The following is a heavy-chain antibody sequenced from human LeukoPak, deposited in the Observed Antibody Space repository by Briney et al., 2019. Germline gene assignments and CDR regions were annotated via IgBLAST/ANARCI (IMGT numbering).Heavy chain of an antibody. Sequence: GESLKISCKGSGYNFNTYWVAWVRQLPGKGREWMGIIRPMDSDVRYSPSFQGQVTISADRSINTAYLQWSSLTASDTAMYYWASRPFETTVVPWDFYWGQGTQVTVSS. CDR3: ASRPFETTVVPWDFY. CDR2: IRPMDSDV. J-gene: IGHJ4*02. CDR1: GYNFNTYW. D-gene: IGHD4-23*01. V-gene: IGHV5-51*01.